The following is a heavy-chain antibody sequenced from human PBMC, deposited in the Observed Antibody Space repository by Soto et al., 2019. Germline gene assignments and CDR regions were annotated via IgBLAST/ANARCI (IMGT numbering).Heavy chain of an antibody. CDR1: GGSISSYY. CDR2: IYYSGST. V-gene: IGHV4-59*08. CDR3: ARHMAAAGNDAFDI. J-gene: IGHJ3*02. D-gene: IGHD6-13*01. Sequence: SETLSLTCTVSGGSISSYYWCWIRQPPGKGLEWIGYIYYSGSTNYNPSLKSRVTISVDTSKNQFSLKLSSVTAADTAVYYCARHMAAAGNDAFDIWGQGTMVTVSS.